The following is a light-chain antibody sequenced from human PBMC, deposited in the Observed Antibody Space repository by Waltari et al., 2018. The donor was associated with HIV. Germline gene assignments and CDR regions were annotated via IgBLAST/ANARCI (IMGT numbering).Light chain of an antibody. Sequence: EIVMPQSPATLSVSPGARATLSCRASQSVRSNLAWYQQKPGQAPRLLIYGASSRATGIPARFSGSGSGTEFTLTISSLQSEDFAVYYCQQYNNWPPYTFGQGTKLEI. J-gene: IGKJ2*01. CDR2: GAS. V-gene: IGKV3-15*01. CDR3: QQYNNWPPYT. CDR1: QSVRSN.